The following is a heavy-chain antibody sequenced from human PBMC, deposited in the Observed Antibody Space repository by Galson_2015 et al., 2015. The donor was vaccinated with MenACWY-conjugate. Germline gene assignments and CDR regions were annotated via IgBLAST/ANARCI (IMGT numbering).Heavy chain of an antibody. CDR1: GFTFSSYA. CDR2: ISSNGGGT. Sequence: SLRLSCAASGFTFSSYAMHWVRQAPGKGLEYVSAISSNGGGTYYANSVKGRFTISRDNSKNTLYLQMGSLRAEDMAVYYCARSAGSYGDYSHYLDYWGQAPLAAVSA. J-gene: IGHJ4*02. D-gene: IGHD4-17*01. V-gene: IGHV3-64*01. CDR3: ARSAGSYGDYSHYLDY.